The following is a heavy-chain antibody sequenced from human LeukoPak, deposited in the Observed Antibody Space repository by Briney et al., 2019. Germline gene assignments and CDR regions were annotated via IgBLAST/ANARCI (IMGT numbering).Heavy chain of an antibody. Sequence: GGSLRLSCAASGFIFSNYWMGWVRQAPGKRPEWVANMNKDGSEKYYADSVKGRFTISRDNARNSVYLQMNSLRVEDTAVYYCARDRPGAWWLELGGAFDIWGQGTMVTVSS. J-gene: IGHJ3*02. CDR2: MNKDGSEK. CDR3: ARDRPGAWWLELGGAFDI. CDR1: GFIFSNYW. V-gene: IGHV3-7*03. D-gene: IGHD1-7*01.